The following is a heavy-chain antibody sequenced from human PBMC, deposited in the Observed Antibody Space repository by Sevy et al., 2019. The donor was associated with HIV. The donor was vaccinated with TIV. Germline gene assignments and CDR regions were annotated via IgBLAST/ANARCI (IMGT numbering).Heavy chain of an antibody. V-gene: IGHV5-51*01. J-gene: IGHJ4*02. CDR1: GYRFSNYW. CDR2: IYPGDSET. CDR3: ASSASAILGAIDY. Sequence: GESLKISCKGSGYRFSNYWIGWVRQMPGKGLEWKGIIYPGDSETRYRPSFQGQVTISADKSISTAYLQWSSLKASDTAMYYCASSASAILGAIDYWGQGTLVTVSS. D-gene: IGHD3-9*01.